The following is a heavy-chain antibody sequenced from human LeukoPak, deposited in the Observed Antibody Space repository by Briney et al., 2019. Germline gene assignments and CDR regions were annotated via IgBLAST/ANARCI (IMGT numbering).Heavy chain of an antibody. J-gene: IGHJ4*02. CDR2: IDWDDDK. Sequence: ESGPTLVNPTQTLTLTCTFSGFSLSTSGMCVSWIRQPPGKALGWLARIDWDDDKYYSTSLKTRLTISKDTSKNQVVLTMTNMDPVDTATYYCARDYSGYDFRDYWGQGTLVTVSS. V-gene: IGHV2-70*11. D-gene: IGHD5-12*01. CDR1: GFSLSTSGMC. CDR3: ARDYSGYDFRDY.